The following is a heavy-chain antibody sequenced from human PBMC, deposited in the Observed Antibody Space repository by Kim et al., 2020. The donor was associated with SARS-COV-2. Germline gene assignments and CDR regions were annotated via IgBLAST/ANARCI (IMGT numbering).Heavy chain of an antibody. Sequence: ASVKVSCKASGYTFTSYDINWVRQAPGQGLEWMGWVTPNTGNTGYAQKFRGRVTMTRDTSIGTAYMELSSLRSEDTAVYYCARFGLVPAALGYFDLWGRGTLVTVSS. V-gene: IGHV1-8*01. CDR1: GYTFTSYD. CDR2: VTPNTGNT. J-gene: IGHJ2*01. CDR3: ARFGLVPAALGYFDL. D-gene: IGHD2-2*01.